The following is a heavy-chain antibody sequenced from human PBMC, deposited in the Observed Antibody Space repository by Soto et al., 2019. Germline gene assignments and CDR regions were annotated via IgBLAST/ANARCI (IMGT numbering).Heavy chain of an antibody. V-gene: IGHV1-69*02. CDR3: ARVATMPPQYYYYYYGMDV. CDR2: IIPILGIA. J-gene: IGHJ6*02. D-gene: IGHD5-12*01. Sequence: QVQLVQSGAEVKKPGSSVKVSCKASGGTFSSYTISWVRQAPGQGLEWMGRIIPILGIANYAQKFQGRVTITADKXXSXAXXELSSLISEDTAVYYCARVATMPPQYYYYYYGMDVWGQGTTVTVSS. CDR1: GGTFSSYT.